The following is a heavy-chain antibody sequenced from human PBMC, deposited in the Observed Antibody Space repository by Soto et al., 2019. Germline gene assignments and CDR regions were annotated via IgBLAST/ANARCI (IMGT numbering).Heavy chain of an antibody. CDR2: LYGSGGGI. CDR3: AKDAVSLDGVWLAHD. D-gene: IGHD5-12*01. V-gene: IGHV3-23*01. Sequence: GGSLRLSCAASGFTFSSYAMIWIRQVPGKGLEWVSGLYGSGGGIHYADSVKGRFTISRDNSAYSVYLQMNDLRVEDSAVYYCAKDAVSLDGVWLAHDWGQGTVVTVSS. CDR1: GFTFSSYA. J-gene: IGHJ4*02.